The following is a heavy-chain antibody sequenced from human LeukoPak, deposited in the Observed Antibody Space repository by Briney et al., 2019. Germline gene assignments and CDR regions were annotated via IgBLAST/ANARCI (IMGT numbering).Heavy chain of an antibody. D-gene: IGHD5-18*01. CDR2: IYSGGST. V-gene: IGHV3-53*01. CDR1: GFTVNTNY. J-gene: IGHJ4*02. CDR3: ARAKQGYSYGTFDY. Sequence: SGGSLRLSCAASGFTVNTNYMSWVRQAPGKGLERVSVIYSGGSTYYADSVKGRFTISRDNSKNTLYLQMNSLRAEDTAMYYCARAKQGYSYGTFDYWGQGALVTVSS.